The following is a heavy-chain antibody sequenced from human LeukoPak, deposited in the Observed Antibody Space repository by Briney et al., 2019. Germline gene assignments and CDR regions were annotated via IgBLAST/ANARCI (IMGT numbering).Heavy chain of an antibody. V-gene: IGHV3-53*01. Sequence: ETLSLTCAVYGGSFSGYYWSWVRQAPGKGLEWVSVIYSGGSTYYADSVKGRFTISRDNSKNTLYLQMNSLRAEDTAVYYCARAPRKLRYFDWLFFDYWGQGTLVTVSS. CDR1: GGSFSGYY. D-gene: IGHD3-9*01. CDR3: ARAPRKLRYFDWLFFDY. J-gene: IGHJ4*02. CDR2: IYSGGST.